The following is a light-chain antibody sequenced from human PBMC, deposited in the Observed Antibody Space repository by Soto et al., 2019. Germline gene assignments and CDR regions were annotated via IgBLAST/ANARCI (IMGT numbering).Light chain of an antibody. Sequence: DIQMTQSPSTLSASVRDRVTITCRASESISRWLAWYQQQSGKAPKLLIYATDTLQSGAPSRFSGSGSGTDFTLTISSLQPEEFATYYCQQSYSTSITFGQGTRLEIK. CDR1: ESISRW. CDR2: ATD. CDR3: QQSYSTSIT. J-gene: IGKJ5*01. V-gene: IGKV1-39*01.